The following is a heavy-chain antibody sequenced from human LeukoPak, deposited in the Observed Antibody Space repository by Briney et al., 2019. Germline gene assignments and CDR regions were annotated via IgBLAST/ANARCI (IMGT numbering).Heavy chain of an antibody. CDR2: IYYSGST. CDR3: ARRSASYRAFDI. J-gene: IGHJ3*02. V-gene: IGHV4-39*01. CDR1: GGSISSSSYY. Sequence: SETLSLTCTVSGGSISSSSYYWGWIRQPPGKGLEWNGSIYYSGSTYYNPSLKSRVTISVDTSKNQFSLKLSSVTAADTAVYYCARRSASYRAFDIWGQGTMVTVSS. D-gene: IGHD1-26*01.